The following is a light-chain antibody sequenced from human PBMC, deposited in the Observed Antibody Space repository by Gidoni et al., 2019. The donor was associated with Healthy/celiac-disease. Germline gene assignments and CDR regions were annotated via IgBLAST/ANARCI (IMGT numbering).Light chain of an antibody. CDR3: QQRSNWPPT. CDR1: QRVSSY. V-gene: IGKV3-11*01. J-gene: IGKJ3*01. CDR2: DAS. Sequence: EIVLTQSPATLSLSPGERATLSCRASQRVSSYLAWYQQKPGQAPRLLIYDASNRATGIPARFSGSGSGTDFTLTISSLEPEDFAVYYCQQRSNWPPTFGPXTKVDIK.